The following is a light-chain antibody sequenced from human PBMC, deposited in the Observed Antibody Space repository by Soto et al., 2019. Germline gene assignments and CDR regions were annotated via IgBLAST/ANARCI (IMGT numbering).Light chain of an antibody. CDR3: QQRSNWPT. CDR1: QIVTSDY. J-gene: IGKJ5*01. V-gene: IGKV3-11*01. Sequence: VLSPSLCTVSLSPGNKVTLSCRDSQIVTSDYLAWYQRKSGQAPRLLIYDASKRATGIPARFSGSGSGTDFTLTISSLEPEDFAVYYCQQRSNWPTFGQGALLEI. CDR2: DAS.